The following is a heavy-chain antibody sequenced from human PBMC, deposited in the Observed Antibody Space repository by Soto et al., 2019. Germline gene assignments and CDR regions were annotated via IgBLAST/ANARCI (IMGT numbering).Heavy chain of an antibody. Sequence: PGGSLRLYCAASGFTFSSYGMHWVRQAPGKGLEWVAVISYDGSNKYYADSVKGRFTISRDNSKNTLYLQMNSLRAEDTAVYYCAKVGSSSPFDYWGQGTLVTVSS. CDR3: AKVGSSSPFDY. CDR1: GFTFSSYG. J-gene: IGHJ4*02. V-gene: IGHV3-30*18. D-gene: IGHD6-6*01. CDR2: ISYDGSNK.